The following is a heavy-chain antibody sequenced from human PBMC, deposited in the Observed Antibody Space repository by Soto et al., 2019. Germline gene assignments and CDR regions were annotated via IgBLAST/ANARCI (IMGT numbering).Heavy chain of an antibody. CDR2: ITADGSTT. Sequence: PGGSLRLSCVASGLIFSNYNMHWVRQAPGKGLVWVSRITADGSTTDYADSVKGRFTVSRDNAKNTLYLQMSSLRAEDTAVYYCARDTDGLHYWGQGTLVTVSS. J-gene: IGHJ4*02. CDR1: GLIFSNYN. V-gene: IGHV3-74*01. CDR3: ARDTDGLHY.